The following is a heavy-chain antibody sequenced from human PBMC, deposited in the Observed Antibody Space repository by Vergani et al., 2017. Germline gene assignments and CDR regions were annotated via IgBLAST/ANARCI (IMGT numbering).Heavy chain of an antibody. CDR3: ARAGYCSGDSCYSGPFDY. Sequence: QVQLQESGPGVVKPSQTLSLTCAVSGGSISSGDHCWTWIRQRPGKGLEWIGYIFYSGTTYDNPSLMGRVTISLDTSKNQFSLNLSSVTAADTAVYYCARAGYCSGDSCYSGPFDYWGQGTLVTVSS. CDR1: GGSISSGDHC. CDR2: IFYSGTT. V-gene: IGHV4-31*11. J-gene: IGHJ4*02. D-gene: IGHD2-15*01.